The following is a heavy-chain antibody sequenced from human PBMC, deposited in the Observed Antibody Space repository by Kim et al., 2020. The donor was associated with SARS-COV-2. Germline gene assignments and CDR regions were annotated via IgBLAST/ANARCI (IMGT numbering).Heavy chain of an antibody. Sequence: GGSLRLSCAASGFTFNTYGMHWVRQAPGKGLEWVAVISYDGSNKYYADSVKGRFTISRDNSKNTLYLQMNSLRIEDTAVYYCAKSFIGCYFGYDYWGQGTLVTVSS. CDR2: ISYDGSNK. CDR1: GFTFNTYG. V-gene: IGHV3-30*18. J-gene: IGHJ4*02. CDR3: AKSFIGCYFGYDY. D-gene: IGHD1-26*01.